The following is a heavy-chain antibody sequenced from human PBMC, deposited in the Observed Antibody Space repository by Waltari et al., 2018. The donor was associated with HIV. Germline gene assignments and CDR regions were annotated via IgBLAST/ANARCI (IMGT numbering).Heavy chain of an antibody. D-gene: IGHD1-26*01. Sequence: VQLVESGGGLVQPGKSLRLACAASGFSVEDYGMHWVRQSAGGGLEWVAGINWNNGRIDYADFLKGRFTISKDTVKNSLSLQMNSLRLEDAALYYCVKDIYSNSWNGGFDLWGQGTVVTVSS. J-gene: IGHJ5*01. V-gene: IGHV3-9*01. CDR2: INWNNGRI. CDR1: GFSVEDYG. CDR3: VKDIYSNSWNGGFDL.